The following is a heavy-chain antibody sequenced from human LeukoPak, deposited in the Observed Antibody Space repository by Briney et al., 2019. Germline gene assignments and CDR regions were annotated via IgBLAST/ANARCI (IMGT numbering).Heavy chain of an antibody. J-gene: IGHJ4*02. CDR2: MNPNSGNT. Sequence: ASVKVSCKASGYTITSYDINWVRQATGQGLEWMGWMNPNSGNTGYAQKFQGRVTMTRNTSISTAYMELSSLRSEDTAVYYCARGFGQRITIFGVVTRSSTGDYWGQGTLVTVSS. CDR3: ARGFGQRITIFGVVTRSSTGDY. D-gene: IGHD3-3*01. CDR1: GYTITSYD. V-gene: IGHV1-8*01.